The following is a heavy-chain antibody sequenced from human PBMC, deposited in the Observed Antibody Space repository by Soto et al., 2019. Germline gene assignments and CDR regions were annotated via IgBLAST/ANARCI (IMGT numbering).Heavy chain of an antibody. D-gene: IGHD3-3*01. CDR3: AKDRGEEGLKFLEWFGGMDV. Sequence: GGSLRLSCAASGFTVSNYWMNWVRQAPGKGLVWVSHIKNDGTTSYADSVEGRFTVSRDDAKNSFYLQMNSLRADDTAVYYCAKDRGEEGLKFLEWFGGMDVWGHGTTVTVSS. J-gene: IGHJ6*02. CDR2: IKNDGTT. CDR1: GFTVSNYW. V-gene: IGHV3-74*01.